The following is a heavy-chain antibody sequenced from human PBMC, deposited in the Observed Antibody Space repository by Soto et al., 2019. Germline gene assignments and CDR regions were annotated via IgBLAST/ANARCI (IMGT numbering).Heavy chain of an antibody. J-gene: IGHJ4*02. CDR3: ARKWGTYSSASRDF. CDR1: GFSFTHYT. D-gene: IGHD6-19*01. CDR2: MSYDGTNE. Sequence: QLVESGGGVVQPGGSLRLSCATSGFSFTHYTINWVRQAPGKGLEWGAVMSYDGTNENYADSVKGLLTISRDNSKTTMYLQINSMTPEDTALYYCARKWGTYSSASRDFWGLGTLVTVSS. V-gene: IGHV3-30*04.